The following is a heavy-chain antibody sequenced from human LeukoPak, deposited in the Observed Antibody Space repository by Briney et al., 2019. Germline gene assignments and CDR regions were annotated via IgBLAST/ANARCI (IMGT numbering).Heavy chain of an antibody. CDR3: TRVVDYGDDYLED. Sequence: GGSLRLSCAASGFTFSGSAVHWVRQASGKGLEWVGHISSRPNSYATSYGASVKGRFTISRDDSKNTSYLQMNSLKTEDTAVYYCTRVVDYGDDYLEDWGQGTLVIVSS. D-gene: IGHD4-17*01. V-gene: IGHV3-73*01. CDR1: GFTFSGSA. CDR2: ISSRPNSYAT. J-gene: IGHJ4*02.